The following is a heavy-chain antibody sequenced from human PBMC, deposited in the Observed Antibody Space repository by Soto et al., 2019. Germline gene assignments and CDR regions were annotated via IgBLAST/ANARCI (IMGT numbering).Heavy chain of an antibody. Sequence: DSVKVSCKASGYTFTSYGISWVRQAPGQGLEWMGWISAYNGNTNYAQKLQGRVTMTTDTSTSTAYMELRSLRSDDTAVYYCARGITMIVPDWFDPWGQGTLVTVSS. CDR1: GYTFTSYG. V-gene: IGHV1-18*01. CDR3: ARGITMIVPDWFDP. CDR2: ISAYNGNT. D-gene: IGHD3-22*01. J-gene: IGHJ5*02.